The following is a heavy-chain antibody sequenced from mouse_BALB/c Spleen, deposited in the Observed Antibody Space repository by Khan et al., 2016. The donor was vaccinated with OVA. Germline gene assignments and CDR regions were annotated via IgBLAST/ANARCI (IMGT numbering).Heavy chain of an antibody. J-gene: IGHJ3*01. V-gene: IGHV1S135*01. CDR2: VDPFSGGT. D-gene: IGHD2-2*01. CDR3: TRHGYVAWFTY. Sequence: EVQLVESGPELMKPGASVKISCKAFGYSFTSYYIHWVKQSPGKSLEWIGYVDPFSGGTTYNQKFKGKATLTVDKSSSTAYIHFSNLTSEDSAVYYCTRHGYVAWFTYWGQGTLVTVAA. CDR1: GYSFTSYY.